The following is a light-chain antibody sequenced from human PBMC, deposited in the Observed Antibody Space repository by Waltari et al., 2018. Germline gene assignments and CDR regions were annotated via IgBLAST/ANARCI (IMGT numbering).Light chain of an antibody. Sequence: DIQMTQSPSYVSASVGDRATITCRASMGIDIWLAWYQQQPGQAPKLLIYDATRLQIGVPSRFSCNGSGTEFTLTISSLQPEDLASYYCQQTTSFPPTFGGGTKVEI. CDR3: QQTTSFPPT. CDR1: MGIDIW. V-gene: IGKV1-12*01. CDR2: DAT. J-gene: IGKJ4*01.